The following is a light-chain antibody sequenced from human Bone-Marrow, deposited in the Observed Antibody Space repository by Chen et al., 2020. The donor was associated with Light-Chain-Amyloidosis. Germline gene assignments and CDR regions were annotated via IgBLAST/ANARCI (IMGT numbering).Light chain of an antibody. Sequence: SYVLPHPSSVSVAPGQPATIACGGNNIGSTSVHWYQQTPGHAPLLVVYDDSDRPSGIPERLSGFNSGNTATLTISRVEAGDEADYYCQVWDRSSDRPVFGGGTKLTVL. CDR3: QVWDRSSDRPV. J-gene: IGLJ3*02. CDR1: NIGSTS. CDR2: DDS. V-gene: IGLV3-21*02.